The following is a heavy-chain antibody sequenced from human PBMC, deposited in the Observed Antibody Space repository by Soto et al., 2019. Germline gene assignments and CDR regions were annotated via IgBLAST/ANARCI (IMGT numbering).Heavy chain of an antibody. CDR3: ARADRYCSGGSCYQYYYYGMDF. J-gene: IGHJ6*01. Sequence: SSVKVSCKASGGTFSSYAISWVRQAPGQGLEWMGGIIPIFGTANYAQKFQGRVTITADKSTSTAYMELSSLRSEDTSVYYCARADRYCSGGSCYQYYYYGMDFW. CDR2: IIPIFGTA. V-gene: IGHV1-69*06. D-gene: IGHD2-15*01. CDR1: GGTFSSYA.